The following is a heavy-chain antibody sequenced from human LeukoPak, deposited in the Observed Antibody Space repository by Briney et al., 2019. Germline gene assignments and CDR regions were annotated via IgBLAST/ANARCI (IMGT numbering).Heavy chain of an antibody. J-gene: IGHJ4*02. CDR1: GFTFSSYN. V-gene: IGHV3-21*01. CDR2: ISSGNSFI. Sequence: GGSLRLSCAASGFTFSSYNMNWVRQAPGKGLEWVSFISSGNSFIYYEDSVKGRFTISRDNAKNSLYLQMNNLRAEDTAVYYCARDPSGSYVDYWGQGTLVTVSS. D-gene: IGHD1-26*01. CDR3: ARDPSGSYVDY.